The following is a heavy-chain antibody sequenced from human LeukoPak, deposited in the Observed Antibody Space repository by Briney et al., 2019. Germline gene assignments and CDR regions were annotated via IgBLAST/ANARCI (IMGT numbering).Heavy chain of an antibody. CDR1: GGSISSGGYY. D-gene: IGHD3-9*01. J-gene: IGHJ4*02. V-gene: IGHV4-30-2*01. Sequence: PSQTLSLTCTVSGGSISSGGYYWSWIRQPPGKGLEWIGYIYHSGSTYYNPSLKSRVTISVDTSKNQFSLKLSSVTAADTAVYYCARVNYDILTGYLDYWGQGTLVTVSS. CDR2: IYHSGST. CDR3: ARVNYDILTGYLDY.